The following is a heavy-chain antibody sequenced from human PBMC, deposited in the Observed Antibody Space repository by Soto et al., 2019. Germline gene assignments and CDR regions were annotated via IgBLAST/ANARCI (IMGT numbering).Heavy chain of an antibody. Sequence: HPGGSLRLSCAASGFTFTSYAMHWVRQAPGKGLEWVAVISYAGTEKYYADSVKGRFTISRDNSQNTLYLQMSSLTPDDTAVYFCARTNKLSRVWYDLDYWGQGALVTVSS. CDR1: GFTFTSYA. J-gene: IGHJ4*02. CDR3: ARTNKLSRVWYDLDY. D-gene: IGHD6-19*01. V-gene: IGHV3-30-3*01. CDR2: ISYAGTEK.